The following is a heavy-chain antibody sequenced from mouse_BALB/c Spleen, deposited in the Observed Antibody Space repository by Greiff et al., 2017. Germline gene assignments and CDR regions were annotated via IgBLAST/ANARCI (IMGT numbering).Heavy chain of an antibody. CDR1: GFTFTDYY. Sequence: EVKLVESGGGLVQPGGSLRLSCATSGFTFTDYYMSWVRQPPGKALEWLGFIRNKANGYTTEYSASVKGRFTISRDNSQSILYLQMNTLRAEDSATYYCARDPGGFDYWGQGTTLTVAS. CDR2: IRNKANGYTT. D-gene: IGHD1-1*02. V-gene: IGHV7-3*02. J-gene: IGHJ2*01. CDR3: ARDPGGFDY.